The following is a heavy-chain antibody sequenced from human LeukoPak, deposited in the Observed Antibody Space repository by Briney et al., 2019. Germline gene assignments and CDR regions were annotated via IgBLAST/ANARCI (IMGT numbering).Heavy chain of an antibody. Sequence: ASVKVSCKASGYTFTSYDINWVRQATGQGLEWMGWMNPNSGNTGYAQKFQGRVTMTRNTSISTAYMELSSLRSEDTAVYYCARVLGPPGLLLWFAELSIGYYYGMDVWGQGTTVTVSS. CDR3: ARVLGPPGLLLWFAELSIGYYYGMDV. CDR2: MNPNSGNT. V-gene: IGHV1-8*01. CDR1: GYTFTSYD. J-gene: IGHJ6*02. D-gene: IGHD3-10*01.